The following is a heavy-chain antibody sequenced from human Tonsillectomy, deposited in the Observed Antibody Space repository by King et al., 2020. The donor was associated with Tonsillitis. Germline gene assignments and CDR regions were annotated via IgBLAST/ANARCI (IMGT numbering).Heavy chain of an antibody. CDR2: TYYRSKWYN. J-gene: IGHJ6*02. CDR1: GDSVSSNSAA. V-gene: IGHV6-1*01. CDR3: ARDRGYCSGGSCYYYGMDV. Sequence: QVQLQQSGPGLVKPSQTLSLTCALSGDSVSSNSAAWNWIRQSPSRGLEWLGRTYYRSKWYNDYAVSVRSRITINPDTSKNQFSLQLNSVTPEDTAVYYCARDRGYCSGGSCYYYGMDVWGQGTTVTVSS. D-gene: IGHD2-15*01.